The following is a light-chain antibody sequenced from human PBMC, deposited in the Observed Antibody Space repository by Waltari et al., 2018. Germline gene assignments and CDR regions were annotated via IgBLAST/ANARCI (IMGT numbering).Light chain of an antibody. CDR3: QQYYSTPLT. CDR1: QSVSGY. Sequence: AIQMTQSPSSLSASMGDRVTITCRASQSVSGYLAWYQQKPGKAPRLLIYAASSLQTGVPSRFSGSGSGTDFTLIISSLQAEDFATYYCQQYYSTPLTFGQGTKVEIK. CDR2: AAS. V-gene: IGKV1-8*01. J-gene: IGKJ1*01.